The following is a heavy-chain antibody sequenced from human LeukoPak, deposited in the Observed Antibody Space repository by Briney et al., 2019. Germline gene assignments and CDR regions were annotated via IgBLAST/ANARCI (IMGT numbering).Heavy chain of an antibody. CDR2: IRSKANSYAT. CDR1: GFTFSGSA. Sequence: GGSLRLSCAASGFTFSGSAMPWVRQASGKGLEWVGRIRSKANSYATAYAASVKGRFTISRDGSKNTAYLQMNSLKTEDTAVYYCTRRTDTAMVSDYWGQGTLVTVSS. CDR3: TRRTDTAMVSDY. V-gene: IGHV3-73*01. J-gene: IGHJ4*02. D-gene: IGHD5-18*01.